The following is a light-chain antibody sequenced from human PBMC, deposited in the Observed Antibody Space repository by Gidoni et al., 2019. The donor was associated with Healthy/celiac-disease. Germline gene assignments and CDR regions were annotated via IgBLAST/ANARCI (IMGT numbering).Light chain of an antibody. CDR3: QQYNNPRVT. CDR1: QSVSSN. Sequence: EILMTQSPATLSVSPGERATLSCRASQSVSSNFAWSQQKPGQPPRLLIYCASTRATGSQVGFSGSGSGTEFTLTISSLQAEDVAVYYCQQYNNPRVTFGQGTKVEIK. CDR2: CAS. J-gene: IGKJ2*01. V-gene: IGKV3-15*01.